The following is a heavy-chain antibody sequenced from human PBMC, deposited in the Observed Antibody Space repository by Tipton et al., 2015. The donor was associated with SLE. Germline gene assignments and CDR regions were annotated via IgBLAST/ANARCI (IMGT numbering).Heavy chain of an antibody. D-gene: IGHD4-23*01. Sequence: QSGPEVKRPGSSVKVSCKVSGVTFSNSAFSWVRQAPGQGLEWMGWINPNSGGTNYAQKFQGRVTMTRDTSISTAYMELSRLRSDDTAVYYCARGVVTLSWGQGTLVTVSS. J-gene: IGHJ5*02. CDR3: ARGVVTLS. V-gene: IGHV1-2*02. CDR1: GVTFSNSA. CDR2: INPNSGGT.